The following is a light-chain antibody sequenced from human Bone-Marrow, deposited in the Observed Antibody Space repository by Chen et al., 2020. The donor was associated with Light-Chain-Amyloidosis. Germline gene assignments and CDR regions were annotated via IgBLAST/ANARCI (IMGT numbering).Light chain of an antibody. CDR2: DDS. CDR3: QVWDRSSDRPV. V-gene: IGLV3-21*02. CDR1: NIGATS. Sequence: SYVLTQPSSVSVAPGQTATIACGGNNIGATSVHWYQQTPGQAPLLVVYDDSDRPSGIPERLLCSNSVHTATLTISRVEAGHEADYSCQVWDRSSDRPVFGGGTKLTVL. J-gene: IGLJ3*02.